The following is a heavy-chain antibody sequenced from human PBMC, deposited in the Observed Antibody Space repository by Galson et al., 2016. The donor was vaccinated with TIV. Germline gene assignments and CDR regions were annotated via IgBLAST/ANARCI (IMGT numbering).Heavy chain of an antibody. CDR1: GFTLSDYY. Sequence: LRLSCAASGFTLSDYYMTWVRQAPGQGLQWLSYIPYSGSPKYDADSMKGRLSISRDSAKNSIYLDISGLRVADTAVYYCARYSGRFYAMDVWGQGTTVTVPS. CDR3: ARYSGRFYAMDV. CDR2: IPYSGSPK. V-gene: IGHV3-11*01. D-gene: IGHD1-26*01. J-gene: IGHJ6*02.